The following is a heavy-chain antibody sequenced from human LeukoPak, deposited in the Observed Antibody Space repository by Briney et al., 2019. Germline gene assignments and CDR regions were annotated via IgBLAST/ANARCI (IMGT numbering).Heavy chain of an antibody. J-gene: IGHJ4*02. CDR3: TRIDPLGFFDQ. V-gene: IGHV4-59*12. D-gene: IGHD6-25*01. CDR2: IFYSGNS. Sequence: PSETLSLTCSVSGAFTSRYYWSWVRQPLGQGLEWIGNIFYSGNSNYNPSLTSRISMSVDTSKTQFSLELNSLTAADTAVYYCTRIDPLGFFDQWGPGTLVTVSS. CDR1: GAFTSRYY.